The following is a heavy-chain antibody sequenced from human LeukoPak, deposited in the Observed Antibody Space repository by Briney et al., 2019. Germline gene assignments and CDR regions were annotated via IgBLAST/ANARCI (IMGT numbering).Heavy chain of an antibody. D-gene: IGHD6-13*01. CDR2: INPNSGGT. CDR1: GYTLTGYY. Sequence: ASVKVSCKASGYTLTGYYMHWVRQAPGQGLEWMGWINPNSGGTNYAQKFQGRVTMTRDTSISTAYMELSRLRSDDTAVYYCARDYGSSLREDWFDPWGQGTLVTVSS. V-gene: IGHV1-2*02. CDR3: ARDYGSSLREDWFDP. J-gene: IGHJ5*02.